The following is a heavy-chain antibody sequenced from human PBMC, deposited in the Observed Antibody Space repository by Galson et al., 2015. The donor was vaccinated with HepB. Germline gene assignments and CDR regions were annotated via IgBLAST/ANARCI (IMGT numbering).Heavy chain of an antibody. Sequence: SLRLSCAASGFTFSSYAMSWVRQAPGKGLEWVSAISGSGGSTYYADSVKGRFTISRDNSKNTLYLQMNSLRAEDTAVYYCARGVAGQPGPLIDYWGQGTLVTVSS. CDR2: ISGSGGST. V-gene: IGHV3-23*01. J-gene: IGHJ4*02. CDR1: GFTFSSYA. D-gene: IGHD6-19*01. CDR3: ARGVAGQPGPLIDY.